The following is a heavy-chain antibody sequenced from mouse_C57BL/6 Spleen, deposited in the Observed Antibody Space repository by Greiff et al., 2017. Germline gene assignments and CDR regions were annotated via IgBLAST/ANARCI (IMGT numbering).Heavy chain of an antibody. CDR3: ARHERLRDYFDY. CDR2: ISSGGSYT. J-gene: IGHJ2*01. CDR1: GFTFSSYG. D-gene: IGHD2-4*01. V-gene: IGHV5-6*01. Sequence: DVQLVESGGDLVKPGGSLKLSCAASGFTFSSYGMSWVRQTPDKRLEWVATISSGGSYTYYPDSVKGRFTISRDNAKNTLYLQMSSLKSEDTAMYYCARHERLRDYFDYWGQGTTLTVSS.